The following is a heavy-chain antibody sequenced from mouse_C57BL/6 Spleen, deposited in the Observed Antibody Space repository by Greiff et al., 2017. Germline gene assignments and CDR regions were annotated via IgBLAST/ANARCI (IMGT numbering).Heavy chain of an antibody. Sequence: QVQLQQSGAELVRPGNSVKMSCKASGYTFTNYWIGWAKQRPGHGLEWIGDIYTGGGYTNYNEKFKGKATLTADKSSSTAYMQFSSLTSEDSAIYYCARSGADGGYFDYWCQGTTLTVSS. CDR1: GYTFTNYW. J-gene: IGHJ2*01. CDR3: ARSGADGGYFDY. D-gene: IGHD3-1*01. CDR2: IYTGGGYT. V-gene: IGHV1-63*01.